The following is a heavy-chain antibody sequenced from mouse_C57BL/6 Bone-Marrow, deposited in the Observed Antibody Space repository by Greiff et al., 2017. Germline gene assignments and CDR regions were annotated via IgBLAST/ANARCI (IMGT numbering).Heavy chain of an antibody. CDR2: ISDGGSYT. CDR1: GFTFSSYA. V-gene: IGHV5-4*01. D-gene: IGHD1-1*01. CDR3: ARDRGNYYGSSYYFDY. Sequence: EVQLVESGGGLVKPGGSLKLSCAASGFTFSSYAMSWVRQTPEKRLEWVATISDGGSYTYYPDNVQGRFTISRDNAKNNLYLQMSHLKSEDTAMYYCARDRGNYYGSSYYFDYWGQGTTLTVSA. J-gene: IGHJ2*01.